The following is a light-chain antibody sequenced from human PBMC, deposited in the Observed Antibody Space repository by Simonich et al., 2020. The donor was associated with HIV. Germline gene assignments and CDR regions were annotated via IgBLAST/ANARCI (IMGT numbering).Light chain of an antibody. J-gene: IGKJ2*01. CDR3: QQYGSSPQT. CDR2: GAS. V-gene: IGKV3-15*01. Sequence: EIVMTQSPATLSVSPGERATLPCRASQTISSNLAWYQRKPGQAPRLLIFGASTRATGIPARFSGSGSGTEFTLTISSMQSEDFAVYYCQQYGSSPQTFGQGTKLEIK. CDR1: QTISSN.